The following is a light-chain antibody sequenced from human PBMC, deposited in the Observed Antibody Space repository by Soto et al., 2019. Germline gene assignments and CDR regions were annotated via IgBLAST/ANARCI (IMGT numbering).Light chain of an antibody. J-gene: IGLJ1*01. CDR2: ELS. Sequence: QSALTQPASVSGSPGQSITISCTGTSSDVGGYKYVSWYQQHPDKAPKLLIYELSNRPSGVSSRFSGSKSGNTASLTISGLLAEDEADYYCSSYTTTSPYVFGSGTKVTVL. CDR3: SSYTTTSPYV. CDR1: SSDVGGYKY. V-gene: IGLV2-14*01.